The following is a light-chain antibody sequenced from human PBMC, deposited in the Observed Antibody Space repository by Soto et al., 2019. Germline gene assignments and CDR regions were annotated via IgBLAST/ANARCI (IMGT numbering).Light chain of an antibody. CDR3: QHYGLSITMT. CDR1: QSVSSNY. J-gene: IGKJ1*01. V-gene: IGKV3-20*01. CDR2: GAS. Sequence: EIELTQSPGTLFLSPGQRATLSCRASQSVSSNYLAWYQQKPGQAPRLLIDGASRRATGIPDTFSGSGTGSDFNFTLSSLGPEHFAVDCCQHYGLSITMTFGQGTKV.